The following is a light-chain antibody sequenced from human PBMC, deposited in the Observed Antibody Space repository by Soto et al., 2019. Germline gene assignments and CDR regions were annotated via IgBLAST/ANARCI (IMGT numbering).Light chain of an antibody. Sequence: EIVLTQSPGTLSLSPGERATLSCRASQTVTGSYLAWYQQKPGQAPRLLIYGASNRATGIPDRFSGSGSGTDFTLTISRLEPEDFAVYYCQQCGPTLKYTFGQGTMLEIK. CDR1: QTVTGSY. CDR3: QQCGPTLKYT. J-gene: IGKJ2*01. V-gene: IGKV3-20*01. CDR2: GAS.